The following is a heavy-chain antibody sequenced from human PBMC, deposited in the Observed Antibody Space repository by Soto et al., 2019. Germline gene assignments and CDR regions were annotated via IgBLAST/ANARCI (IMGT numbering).Heavy chain of an antibody. V-gene: IGHV5-51*03. Sequence: GESLKISCRGSGYDFNTNWFGWVRQLPGRGLEWVGIMYPGDSDTRLHPSLQGHVTLSADVTVSTAFLQWRTLKTSDSGMYFCARLPRDCNKTSRYYADHWGKGTSVTVS. CDR2: MYPGDSDT. J-gene: IGHJ4*02. CDR3: ARLPRDCNKTSRYYADH. CDR1: GYDFNTNW. D-gene: IGHD3-22*01.